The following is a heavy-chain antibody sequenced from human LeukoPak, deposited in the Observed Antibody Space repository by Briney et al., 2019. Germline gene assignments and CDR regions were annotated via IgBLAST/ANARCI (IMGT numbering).Heavy chain of an antibody. Sequence: GGSLRLSCTASGFTVSSNYMSWVRQAPGKGLEWVSVIYSGGSTYYADSVKGRFTISRDNSKNTLYLQMNSLRAEDTAVYYCARVDEEYYDSSGYSFAFDIWGQGTMVTVSS. J-gene: IGHJ3*02. V-gene: IGHV3-53*01. CDR2: IYSGGST. CDR3: ARVDEEYYDSSGYSFAFDI. D-gene: IGHD3-22*01. CDR1: GFTVSSNY.